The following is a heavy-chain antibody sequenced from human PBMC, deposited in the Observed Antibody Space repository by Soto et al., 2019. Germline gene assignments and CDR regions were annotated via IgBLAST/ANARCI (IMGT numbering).Heavy chain of an antibody. J-gene: IGHJ4*02. D-gene: IGHD3-16*01. Sequence: ASVKVSCKASGYTFTSYDINWVRQATGQGLEWMGWMNPNSGNTGYAQKFQGRVTMTRNTSISTAYMELSSLRSEDTAVYYCAVMITFGGVSDRFQDFDYLGQGTLVTVSS. V-gene: IGHV1-8*01. CDR3: AVMITFGGVSDRFQDFDY. CDR2: MNPNSGNT. CDR1: GYTFTSYD.